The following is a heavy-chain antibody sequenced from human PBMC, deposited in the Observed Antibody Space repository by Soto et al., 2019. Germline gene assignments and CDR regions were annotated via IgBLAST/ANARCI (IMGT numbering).Heavy chain of an antibody. J-gene: IGHJ3*02. D-gene: IGHD6-13*01. CDR1: GGTFSNHA. V-gene: IGHV1-69*12. CDR2: LIPIFTTT. Sequence: QVQLVQSGAEVKKPGSSVKVSCKASGGTFSNHAINWVRQAPGQGLEWMGRLIPIFTTTDYAQRLQGRVTITADESTLTAYMELSSLKHDDTAVYYCAREVSADGTFREDVFDIWGQGTMVTVSS. CDR3: AREVSADGTFREDVFDI.